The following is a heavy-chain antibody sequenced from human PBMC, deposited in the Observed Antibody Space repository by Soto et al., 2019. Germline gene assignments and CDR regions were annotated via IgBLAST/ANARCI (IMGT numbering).Heavy chain of an antibody. D-gene: IGHD3-16*02. J-gene: IGHJ4*02. Sequence: SRRPARAVAGLSVRNHGVGWVSQAAGEGLGWVSSIGVNDGATYYADSVKARSTISRDNSTYTLYLQMNNLRTDDTTLSYCATGGVTATFGAVVVPYYFDSWGQGTTVTVSS. CDR2: IGVNDGAT. V-gene: IGHV3-23*01. CDR3: ATGGVTATFGAVVVPYYFDS. CDR1: GLSVRNHG.